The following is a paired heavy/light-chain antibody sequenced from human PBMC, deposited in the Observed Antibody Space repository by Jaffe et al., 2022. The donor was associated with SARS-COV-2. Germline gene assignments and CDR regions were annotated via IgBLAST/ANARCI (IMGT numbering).Heavy chain of an antibody. Sequence: EVQLAESGGGFIQPGGSLRVSCAASGFTFSSFSSYSMSWVRQAPGKGLEWVSLITGSGEDTYYADSVKGRFTISRDNSKNTLYLQMNSLKVEDTGVYFCAGRPSGWNYFDYWGQGTLAAVSS. CDR2: ITGSGEDT. CDR1: GFTFSSFSSYS. D-gene: IGHD6-19*01. J-gene: IGHJ4*02. CDR3: AGRPSGWNYFDY. V-gene: IGHV3-23*04.
Light chain of an antibody. CDR3: QQYDKWPLT. J-gene: IGKJ4*01. CDR2: DAS. CDR1: QNIGSN. Sequence: EIVMTQSPATLSMSPGERVTLSCRASQNIGSNLAWYQQKRGQAPRLLIFDASTRATGIPARFSGSGSGTEFTLTVSSLQSEDFAVYYCQQYDKWPLTFGGGTKVEIK. V-gene: IGKV3-15*01.